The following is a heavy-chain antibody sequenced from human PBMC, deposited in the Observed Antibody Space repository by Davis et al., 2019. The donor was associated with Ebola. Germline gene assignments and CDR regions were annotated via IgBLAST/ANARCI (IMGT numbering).Heavy chain of an antibody. CDR1: GFSLSNARMG. CDR3: ARYTLLSGTNYFDY. CDR2: IFSNDEK. J-gene: IGHJ4*02. Sequence: SGPTLVTPTETLTLTCTVSGFSLSNARMGVSWIRQPPGKALEWLAHIFSNDEKSYSTSLKSRLTISKDTSKSQVVLTMTNMDPVDTATYYCARYTLLSGTNYFDYWGQGTLVTVSS. D-gene: IGHD2-21*01. V-gene: IGHV2-26*01.